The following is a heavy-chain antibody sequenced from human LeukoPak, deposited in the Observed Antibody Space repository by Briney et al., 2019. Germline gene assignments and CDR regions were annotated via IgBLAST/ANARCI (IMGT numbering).Heavy chain of an antibody. CDR3: ARSPYATYYYYGMDV. Sequence: SVNVSCKASGGTFSSYAISWVRQAPGQGLDWMGGIIPIFGTANYAQKFQGRVTITADESTSTAYMELSSLRSEDTAVYYCARSPYATYYYYGMDVWGQGTTVTVS. CDR2: IIPIFGTA. D-gene: IGHD2-8*01. V-gene: IGHV1-69*13. CDR1: GGTFSSYA. J-gene: IGHJ6*02.